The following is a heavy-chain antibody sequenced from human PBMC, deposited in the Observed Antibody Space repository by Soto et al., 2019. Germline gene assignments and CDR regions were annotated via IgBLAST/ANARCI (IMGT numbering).Heavy chain of an antibody. Sequence: SETLSLTCTFSVGSIISYYWSWIRQPAGKGLEWIGRIYTSGSTNYNPSLKSRVTMSVDTSKNQFSLKLSSVTAADTAVYYCARSGSYFHWFDPWGQGTLVTVSS. D-gene: IGHD1-26*01. V-gene: IGHV4-4*07. CDR2: IYTSGST. CDR3: ARSGSYFHWFDP. J-gene: IGHJ5*02. CDR1: VGSIISYY.